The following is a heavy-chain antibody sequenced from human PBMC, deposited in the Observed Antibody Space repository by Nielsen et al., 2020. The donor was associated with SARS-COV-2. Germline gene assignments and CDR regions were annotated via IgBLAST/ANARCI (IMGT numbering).Heavy chain of an antibody. CDR1: GFTFSSYS. D-gene: IGHD1-26*01. CDR2: ISSSSSYI. J-gene: IGHJ3*02. V-gene: IGHV3-21*01. Sequence: GESLKISCAASGFTFSSYSMNWVRQAPGKGLEWVSSISSSSSYIYYADSVKGRFTISRDNAKNSLYLQVNSLRAEDTAVYYCAREEGYSGSYYVAFDIWGQGTMVTVSS. CDR3: AREEGYSGSYYVAFDI.